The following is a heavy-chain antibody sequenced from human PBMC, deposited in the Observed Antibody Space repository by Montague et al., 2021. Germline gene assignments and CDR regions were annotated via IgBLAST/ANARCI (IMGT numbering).Heavy chain of an antibody. Sequence: SLRRSCAASGFTFEDYSMNWVRQTPEKGLEWVAYIHKSGHTTHQADFVEGRFTISRDNAKNSLFLEMNDPRDDDTAIYYCVRDPHSLDFWGQGVLVTVSS. J-gene: IGHJ4*02. V-gene: IGHV3-48*02. CDR2: IHKSGHTT. CDR3: VRDPHSLDF. CDR1: GFTFEDYS. D-gene: IGHD1-26*01.